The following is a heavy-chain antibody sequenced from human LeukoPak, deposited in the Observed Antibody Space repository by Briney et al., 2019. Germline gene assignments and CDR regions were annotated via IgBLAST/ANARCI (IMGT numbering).Heavy chain of an antibody. Sequence: SETLSLTCTVSGGSMSNYYWSWIRQPPGKGLEWIGYIYYSGSTNYNSSLKSRVTISVDTSKNQFSLKLNSVTAADTAVYFCARNYDFWSGYYKVSWLDPWGQGTLVTVSS. J-gene: IGHJ5*02. CDR2: IYYSGST. CDR3: ARNYDFWSGYYKVSWLDP. V-gene: IGHV4-59*01. CDR1: GGSMSNYY. D-gene: IGHD3-3*01.